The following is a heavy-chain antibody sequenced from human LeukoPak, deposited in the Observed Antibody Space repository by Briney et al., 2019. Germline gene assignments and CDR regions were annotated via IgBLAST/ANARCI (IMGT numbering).Heavy chain of an antibody. CDR1: GFTFSRHS. D-gene: IGHD3-16*02. J-gene: IGHJ6*02. CDR2: ISSSSSYI. V-gene: IGHV3-21*01. CDR3: ARDRQLSGMDV. Sequence: WGSLRLSCAASGFTFSRHSMHWVRQAPGKGLEWVSSISSSSSYIYYADSVKGRFIISRDNTKNSLVLQMNSLRAEHTALYYCARDRQLSGMDVWGQGTTVTVSS.